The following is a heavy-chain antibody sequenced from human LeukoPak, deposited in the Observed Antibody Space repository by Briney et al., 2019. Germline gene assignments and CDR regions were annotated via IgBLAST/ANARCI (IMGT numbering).Heavy chain of an antibody. D-gene: IGHD1-1*01. CDR1: GFTFSTYG. CDR3: AKDKDPWKSTSISDFDY. Sequence: GGSLRLSCAASGFTFSTYGMHWVRQAPGKGLEWVGFIRYDASNKYYADPVKGRLTISRDNSKHTLYLQMNSLRAEDTAVYFCAKDKDPWKSTSISDFDYWGQGTLVTVSS. J-gene: IGHJ4*02. CDR2: IRYDASNK. V-gene: IGHV3-30*02.